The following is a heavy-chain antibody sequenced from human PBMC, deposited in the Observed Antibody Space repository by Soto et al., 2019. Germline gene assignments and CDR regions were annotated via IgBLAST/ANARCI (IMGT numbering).Heavy chain of an antibody. CDR2: IIPIFGTP. V-gene: IGHV1-69*06. D-gene: IGHD2-21*01. CDR1: GGTFSSYA. J-gene: IGHJ6*02. CDR3: ARWGGDGYNRVYGSYYYGMDV. Sequence: QVQLVQSGAEVKKPGSSVKVSCKASGGTFSSYAISWVRQAPGQGLEWMGGIIPIFGTPNYAQKFQGRVTITADKSTSTAYMELSSLRSEDTAVYYCARWGGDGYNRVYGSYYYGMDVWGQGTTVTVSS.